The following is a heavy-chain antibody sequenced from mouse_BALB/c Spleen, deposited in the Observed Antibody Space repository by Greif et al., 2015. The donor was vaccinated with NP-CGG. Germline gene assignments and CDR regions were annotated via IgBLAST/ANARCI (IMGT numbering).Heavy chain of an antibody. CDR2: INPYNDGT. J-gene: IGHJ2*01. CDR1: GYTFTSYV. V-gene: IGHV1-14*01. CDR3: ARRGWVFFDY. Sequence: EVKLMESGPELVKPGASVKMSCKASGYTFTSYVMHWVKQKPGQGLEWIGYINPYNDGTKYNEKFKGKATLTSDKSSSTAYMELSSLTPEDSAVYYCARRGWVFFDYWGQGTTLTVSS. D-gene: IGHD1-1*02.